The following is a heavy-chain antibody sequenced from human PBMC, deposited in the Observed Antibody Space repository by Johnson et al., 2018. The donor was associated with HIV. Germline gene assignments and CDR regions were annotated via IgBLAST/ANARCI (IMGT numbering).Heavy chain of an antibody. CDR2: ISSSSSTR. CDR3: ARDRPAKWLRSNDDAFDI. V-gene: IGHV3-11*04. D-gene: IGHD5-12*01. Sequence: QVQLVESGGDLVQPGGSLRLSCVGSGFTFSDYYMSWIRQAPGKGLEWVSYISSSSSTRYYAASVKGRFTISRDNAKNSLYLQMNRLRAEDTAVYYCARDRPAKWLRSNDDAFDIWGQGTMVTVSS. CDR1: GFTFSDYY. J-gene: IGHJ3*02.